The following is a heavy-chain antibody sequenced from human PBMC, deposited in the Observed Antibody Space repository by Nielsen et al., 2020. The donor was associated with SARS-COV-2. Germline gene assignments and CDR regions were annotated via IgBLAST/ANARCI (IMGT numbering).Heavy chain of an antibody. V-gene: IGHV3-23*01. J-gene: IGHJ6*02. D-gene: IGHD2-2*01. CDR3: AKARLVVPAARRNYYYYGMDV. Sequence: GGSLRLSCAASGFTFSSYAMSWVRQAPGKGLEWVSAISGSGGSTYYADSVKGRFTISRDNSKNTLYLQMNSLRAEDTAVYYCAKARLVVPAARRNYYYYGMDVWGQGTMVTVSS. CDR1: GFTFSSYA. CDR2: ISGSGGST.